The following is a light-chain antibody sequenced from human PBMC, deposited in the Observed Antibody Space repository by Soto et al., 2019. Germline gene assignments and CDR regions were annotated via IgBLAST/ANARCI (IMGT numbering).Light chain of an antibody. Sequence: QAVVTQPASVSGSPGQSITISCTGTSSDVGSYNLVSWHQQHPGKAPKLMIYEGSKRPSGVSNRFSGSKSGNTASLTISGLQAEDEADYYCCSYAGSSTFNVFGTGTKVTVL. CDR2: EGS. CDR3: CSYAGSSTFNV. CDR1: SSDVGSYNL. V-gene: IGLV2-23*03. J-gene: IGLJ1*01.